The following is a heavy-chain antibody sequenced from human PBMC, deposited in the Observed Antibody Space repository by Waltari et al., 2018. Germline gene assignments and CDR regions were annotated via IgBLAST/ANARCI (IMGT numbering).Heavy chain of an antibody. V-gene: IGHV1-69-2*01. Sequence: EVQLVQSGAEVTKPAPTVKTSFKISGSTFTAYYMHCAQQAPGKGLEWMGLVDPEDGETIYAEKFQGRVTITADTSTDTAYMELSSLRSEDTAVYYCATVGGSSSFFDYWGQGTLVTVSS. D-gene: IGHD6-6*01. CDR1: GSTFTAYY. J-gene: IGHJ4*02. CDR2: VDPEDGET. CDR3: ATVGGSSSFFDY.